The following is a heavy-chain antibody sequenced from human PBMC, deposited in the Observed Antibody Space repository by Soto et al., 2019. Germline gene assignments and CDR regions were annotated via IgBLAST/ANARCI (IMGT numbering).Heavy chain of an antibody. Sequence: GSLRLSCAASGFTFSSYSMTWVRQAPGKGLEWVSSISSSSSYIYYADSVKGRFTISRDNSKNTLYLQMNSLRAEDTAVYYCAKRGTNSGYEFDYWGQGTLVTVSS. CDR2: ISSSSSYI. CDR3: AKRGTNSGYEFDY. D-gene: IGHD5-12*01. V-gene: IGHV3-21*04. J-gene: IGHJ4*02. CDR1: GFTFSSYS.